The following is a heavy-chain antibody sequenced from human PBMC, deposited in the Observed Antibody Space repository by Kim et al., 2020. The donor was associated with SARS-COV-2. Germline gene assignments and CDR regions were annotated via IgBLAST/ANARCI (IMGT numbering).Heavy chain of an antibody. CDR2: IRSKVNSYDS. V-gene: IGHV3-73*01. CDR3: ARIPGTTLAFFDAF. CDR1: GFTFSDSP. Sequence: GGSLRLSCAASGFTFSDSPIHWVRQASGKGLEWVARIRSKVNSYDSSYSVSVRVSISIYNADYARKPHLHMNSVETKATAVYACARIPGTTLAFFDAF. J-gene: IGHJ3*01. D-gene: IGHD1-1*01.